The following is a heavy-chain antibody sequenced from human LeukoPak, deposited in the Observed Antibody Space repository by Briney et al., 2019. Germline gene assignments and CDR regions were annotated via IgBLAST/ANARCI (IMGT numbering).Heavy chain of an antibody. Sequence: SETLSLTCTVSGGSISSHYWSWIRQPPGKGLEWIGYIYYSGSTNYNPSLKSRVTISVDTSKNQFSLKLSSVTAADTAVYYCARVGDGYNERGVGKWGQGTLVTVSS. CDR3: ARVGDGYNERGVGK. D-gene: IGHD5-24*01. CDR2: IYYSGST. V-gene: IGHV4-59*08. CDR1: GGSISSHY. J-gene: IGHJ4*02.